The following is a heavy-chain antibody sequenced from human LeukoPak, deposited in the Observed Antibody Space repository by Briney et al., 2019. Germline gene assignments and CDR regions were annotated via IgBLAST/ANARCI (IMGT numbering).Heavy chain of an antibody. CDR3: ARGVGQDAFDI. CDR2: IYSGGST. D-gene: IGHD1-26*01. V-gene: IGHV3-53*01. CDR1: GFTVRNNY. J-gene: IGHJ3*02. Sequence: GGSLRLSCAASGFTVRNNYMSWVRQAPGKGLEWVSVIYSGGSTYYADSVKGRSTFSKDNSKNTLYLQMTNLRVEDTAVYYCARGVGQDAFDIWGQGTMVTVSS.